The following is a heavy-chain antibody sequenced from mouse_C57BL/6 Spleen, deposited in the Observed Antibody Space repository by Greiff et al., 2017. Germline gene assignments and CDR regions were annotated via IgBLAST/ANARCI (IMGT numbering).Heavy chain of an antibody. V-gene: IGHV1-20*01. CDR3: DRGTTVVATNFDY. CDR2: INPYNGDT. Sequence: VQLQQSGPELVKPGDSVKISYKASGYSFTGYFMNWVMQSHGKSLEWIGRINPYNGDTFYNQKFKGKAALTVDKSSSTASMELRSLTSEDSAVYDGDRGTTVVATNFDYWGQGTTLTVSS. CDR1: GYSFTGYF. J-gene: IGHJ2*01. D-gene: IGHD1-1*01.